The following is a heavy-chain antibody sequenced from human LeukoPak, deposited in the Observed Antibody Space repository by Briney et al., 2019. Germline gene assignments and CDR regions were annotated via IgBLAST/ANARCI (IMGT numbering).Heavy chain of an antibody. CDR1: GFTFSSYG. CDR3: ASSSGWQNAFDI. Sequence: PGGSLRLSCAASGFTFSSYGMNWVRQAPGKGLEWVSSISSSGTYIYYADSVKGRFTISRDNAKNSLYLQMNSLRAEDTAVYYCASSSGWQNAFDIWGQGTMVTVSS. D-gene: IGHD6-19*01. V-gene: IGHV3-21*01. J-gene: IGHJ3*02. CDR2: ISSSGTYI.